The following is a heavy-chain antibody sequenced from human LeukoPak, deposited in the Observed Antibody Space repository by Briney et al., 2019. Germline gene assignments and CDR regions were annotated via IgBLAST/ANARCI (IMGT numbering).Heavy chain of an antibody. Sequence: GGSLRLSCAASGFRFSDYSMNWVRQAPGKELEWISYIGIDSGNTHYADSVKGRFTISGDKAKNSLYLQMHSLRVEDTAVYYCARDYKYAFDNWGQGTLVTVSS. CDR3: ARDYKYAFDN. V-gene: IGHV3-48*01. CDR1: GFRFSDYS. J-gene: IGHJ4*02. D-gene: IGHD5-24*01. CDR2: IGIDSGNT.